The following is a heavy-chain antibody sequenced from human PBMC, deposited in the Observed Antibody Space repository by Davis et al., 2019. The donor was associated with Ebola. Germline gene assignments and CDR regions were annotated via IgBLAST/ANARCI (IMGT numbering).Heavy chain of an antibody. D-gene: IGHD3-3*01. J-gene: IGHJ6*02. CDR1: GFNFSTFA. V-gene: IGHV3-33*06. CDR2: IWYDGNRQ. CDR3: AKDLSFDFWSGYYYYGVDV. Sequence: PGGSLRLSCATSGFNFSTFAMHWVRQAPGKGLEWVAVIWYDGNRQYYEDSVKGRFTISRDNSKNTLYLQMNSLRAEDTAVYYCAKDLSFDFWSGYYYYGVDVWGQGTTVTVSS.